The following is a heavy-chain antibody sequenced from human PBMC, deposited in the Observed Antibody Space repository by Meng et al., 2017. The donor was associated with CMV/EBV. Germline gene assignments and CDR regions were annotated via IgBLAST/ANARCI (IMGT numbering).Heavy chain of an antibody. D-gene: IGHD2-2*02. CDR2: INPSGGST. J-gene: IGHJ3*02. CDR1: GYTFTSYY. CDR3: AGRYCSSTSCYTHGYGAFDI. V-gene: IGHV1-46*01. Sequence: ASVKVSCKASGYTFTSYYMHWVRQAPGQGLEWMGIINPSGGSTSYAQKFQGRVTITADKSTSTAYMELSSLRSEDTAVYYCAGRYCSSTSCYTHGYGAFDIWGQGTMVTVSS.